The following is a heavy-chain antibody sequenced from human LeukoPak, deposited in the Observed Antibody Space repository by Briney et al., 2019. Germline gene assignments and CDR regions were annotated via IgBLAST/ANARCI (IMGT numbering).Heavy chain of an antibody. CDR2: ISSSSSYI. V-gene: IGHV3-21*01. CDR3: ARSKWRDGFGEFGAFDI. J-gene: IGHJ3*02. CDR1: GFTFSSYS. Sequence: GGSLRLSCAASGFTFSSYSMNWVRQAPGKGLEWVSCISSSSSYIYNADSVKGRFTISRDNAKNSLYLQMNSLRVEDTAVYYCARSKWRDGFGEFGAFDIWGQGTMVTVSS. D-gene: IGHD3-10*01.